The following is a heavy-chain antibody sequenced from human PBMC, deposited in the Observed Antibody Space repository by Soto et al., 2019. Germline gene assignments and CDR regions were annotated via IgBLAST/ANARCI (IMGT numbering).Heavy chain of an antibody. D-gene: IGHD1-1*01. CDR1: GGSISSGGYY. CDR3: ARLEGENWYFDY. Sequence: PSETLSLTCTVSGGSISSGGYYWSWIRQHPGKGLEWIGYIYYSGSTYYNPSLKSRVTISVDTSKNQFSLKLSSVTAADTAVYYCARLEGENWYFDYWGQGTLVTVSS. CDR2: IYYSGST. V-gene: IGHV4-31*03. J-gene: IGHJ4*02.